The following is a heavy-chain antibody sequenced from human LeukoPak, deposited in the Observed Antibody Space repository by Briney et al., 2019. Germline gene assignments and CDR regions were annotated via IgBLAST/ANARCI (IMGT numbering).Heavy chain of an antibody. V-gene: IGHV4-31*03. CDR1: GGSISSGGYY. J-gene: IGHJ4*02. CDR3: AREAPNCSGGSCYS. CDR2: IYYSGST. D-gene: IGHD2-15*01. Sequence: SLTXTVSGGSISSGGYYWSWIRQHPGKGLEWIXYIYYSGSTYYNPSLKSRVTISVDTSKNQFSLKLSSVTAADTAVYYCAREAPNCSGGSCYSWGQGTLVTVSS.